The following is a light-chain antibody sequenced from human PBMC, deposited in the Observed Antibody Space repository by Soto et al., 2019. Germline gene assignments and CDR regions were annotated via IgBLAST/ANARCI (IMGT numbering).Light chain of an antibody. CDR1: QGISNY. V-gene: IGKV1-27*01. Sequence: DIQITQSPSSLSASVGDRVTITCRASQGISNYLAWYQQKPGKVPKLLIYAASTLQSGVPSRFSGSGSGTDFTLTISSLQPEDVATYYCQKYNSASSRLGQGTQVDIK. J-gene: IGKJ1*01. CDR3: QKYNSASSR. CDR2: AAS.